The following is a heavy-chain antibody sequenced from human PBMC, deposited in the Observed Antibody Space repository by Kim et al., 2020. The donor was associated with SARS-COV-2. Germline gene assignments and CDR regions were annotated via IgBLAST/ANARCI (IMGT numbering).Heavy chain of an antibody. J-gene: IGHJ6*02. CDR2: INWNSGAI. CDR1: GFTFDDYA. CDR3: AKDIGSAKVGYGMDF. Sequence: GGSLRLSCAVSGFTFDDYAMHWVRQAPGKDLEWVSGINWNSGAIGYADSVKGRFTISRDNAKNSLYLTMNSLRPQDTALYYCAKDIGSAKVGYGMDFWGQGTTLTVSS. V-gene: IGHV3-9*01. D-gene: IGHD1-26*01.